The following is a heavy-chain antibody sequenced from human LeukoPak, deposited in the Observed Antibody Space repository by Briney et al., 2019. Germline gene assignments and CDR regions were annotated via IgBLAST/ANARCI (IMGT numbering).Heavy chain of an antibody. Sequence: GGSLRLSCAASGFTFSSYWMHWVRQAPGKGLVWVSRINSDGSTTNYADSVKGRFTISRDNAKNSLYLQMNSLRAEDTAGYYCARDGSGWYDYWGQGILVTVSS. CDR1: GFTFSSYW. CDR3: ARDGSGWYDY. J-gene: IGHJ4*02. D-gene: IGHD6-19*01. V-gene: IGHV3-74*01. CDR2: INSDGSTT.